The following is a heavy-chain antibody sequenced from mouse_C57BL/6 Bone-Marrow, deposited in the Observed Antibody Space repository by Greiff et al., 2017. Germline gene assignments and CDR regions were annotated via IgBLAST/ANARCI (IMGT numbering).Heavy chain of an antibody. D-gene: IGHD3-2*02. V-gene: IGHV1-64*01. Sequence: VQLLQPGAELVKPGASVMLSCKASGYTFTSYWMHWVKQRPGQGLEWIGMIHPNSGSTTYNEKSKSKATLTVDKSSSTAYMQLSSLTSEDSAFYYCARWGDSAGWFAYWGQGTLVTVSA. CDR1: GYTFTSYW. J-gene: IGHJ3*01. CDR3: ARWGDSAGWFAY. CDR2: IHPNSGST.